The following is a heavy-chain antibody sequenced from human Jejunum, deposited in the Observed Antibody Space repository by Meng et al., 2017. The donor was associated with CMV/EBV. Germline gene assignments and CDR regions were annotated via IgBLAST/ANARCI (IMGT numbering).Heavy chain of an antibody. CDR3: AKKYSGSFDY. CDR2: IYSGNTT. J-gene: IGHJ4*02. Sequence: SCTASEFSVSRNNLPWLRQAPGKGLECISAIYSGNTTYYADSVKGRFTISRDNSKNTLYLQMNSLRAEDTAVYYCAKKYSGSFDYWGQGTLVTVSS. CDR1: EFSVSRNN. V-gene: IGHV3-53*01. D-gene: IGHD1-26*01.